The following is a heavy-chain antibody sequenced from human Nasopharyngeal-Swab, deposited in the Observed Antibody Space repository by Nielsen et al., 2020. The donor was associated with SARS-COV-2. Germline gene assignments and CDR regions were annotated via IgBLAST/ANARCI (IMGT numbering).Heavy chain of an antibody. CDR3: ARGPYY. CDR1: GFAFSTYS. J-gene: IGHJ4*02. Sequence: GESLKISCAASGFAFSTYSMNWVRRAPGKGLEWLSYISSGGSTIYYADSVKGRFTISRDNAKNSMFLQMNGLRVEDTAIYYCARGPYYWGQGALVTVSS. V-gene: IGHV3-48*04. D-gene: IGHD3-16*01. CDR2: ISSGGSTI.